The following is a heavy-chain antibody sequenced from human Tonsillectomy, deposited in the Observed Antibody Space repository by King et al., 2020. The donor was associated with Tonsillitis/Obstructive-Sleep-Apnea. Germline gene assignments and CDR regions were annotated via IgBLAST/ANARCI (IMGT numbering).Heavy chain of an antibody. J-gene: IGHJ4*02. CDR1: GFTFSDYY. V-gene: IGHV3-11*05. CDR3: ARVGCSGGRCYSNSFDY. D-gene: IGHD2-15*01. Sequence: VQLVESGGGLVKPGGSLRLSCAASGFTFSDYYMSWIRQAPGKGLEWVSYISSSSSYTNYADSMKGRFTISRDNAKNSLYLQMNSLRAEDTAGYYCARVGCSGGRCYSNSFDYWGPGTLVTVSS. CDR2: ISSSSSYT.